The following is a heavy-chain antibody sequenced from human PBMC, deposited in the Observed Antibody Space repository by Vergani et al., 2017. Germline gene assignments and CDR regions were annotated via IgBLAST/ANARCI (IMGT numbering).Heavy chain of an antibody. V-gene: IGHV3-23*01. CDR2: ISGSGGNT. Sequence: EVQLLESGGNLIQPGGSLRLSCGASGFTFSSYAMTWVRLAPGQGLQLVSAISGSGGNTFYTDSVKGRFTISRDNSKDTLYLQMNRLRVEDTAIYYCAKARDPNCKGGNCYSYYYGLDLWGQGTTVTVSS. CDR1: GFTFSSYA. CDR3: AKARDPNCKGGNCYSYYYGLDL. J-gene: IGHJ6*02. D-gene: IGHD2-21*01.